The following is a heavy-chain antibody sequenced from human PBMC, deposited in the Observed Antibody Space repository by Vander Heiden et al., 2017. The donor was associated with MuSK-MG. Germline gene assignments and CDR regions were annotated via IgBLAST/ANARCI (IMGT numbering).Heavy chain of an antibody. D-gene: IGHD3-22*01. J-gene: IGHJ4*02. Sequence: QVQLVESGGGVVQPGRSLRLSCAASGFTFRSYAMHWVRQAPGKGLEWVAVISYDGSNKYYADSVKGRFTISRDNSKNTLYLQMNSLRAEDTAVYYCARGITMIVVVISPLDYWGQGTLVTVSS. V-gene: IGHV3-30-3*01. CDR1: GFTFRSYA. CDR2: ISYDGSNK. CDR3: ARGITMIVVVISPLDY.